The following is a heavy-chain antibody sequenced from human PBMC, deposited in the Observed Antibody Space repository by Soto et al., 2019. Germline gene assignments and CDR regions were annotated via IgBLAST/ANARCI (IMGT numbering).Heavy chain of an antibody. V-gene: IGHV4-30-2*01. J-gene: IGHJ5*02. CDR2: IYHSGST. CDR1: GGSISSGGYS. CDR3: ARDGRYCSGGSCYSSWFDP. D-gene: IGHD2-15*01. Sequence: SETLSLTCAVSGGSISSGGYSWSWIRQPPGKGLEWIGYIYHSGSTYYNPSLKSRVTISVDRSKNQFSLKLSSVTAADTAVYYCARDGRYCSGGSCYSSWFDPWGQGTLDTVSS.